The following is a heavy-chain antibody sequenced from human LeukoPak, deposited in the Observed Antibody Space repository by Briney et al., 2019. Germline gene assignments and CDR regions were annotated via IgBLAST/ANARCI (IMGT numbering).Heavy chain of an antibody. CDR2: ISSSGSTI. Sequence: PGGSLRLSCAASGFTFSSYEMNWVRQAPGKGLEWVSYISSSGSTIYYADSVKGRFTISRDNSKNTLYLQMNSLRAEDTAVYYCAKDVSSSWYGDAFDIWGQGTMVTVSS. J-gene: IGHJ3*02. CDR3: AKDVSSSWYGDAFDI. D-gene: IGHD6-13*01. CDR1: GFTFSSYE. V-gene: IGHV3-48*03.